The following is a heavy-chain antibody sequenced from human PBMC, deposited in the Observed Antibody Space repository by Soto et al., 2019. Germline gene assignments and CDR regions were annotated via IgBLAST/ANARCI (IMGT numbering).Heavy chain of an antibody. D-gene: IGHD3-22*01. CDR1: GFTFSSYA. Sequence: EVQLLESGVGLVQPGGSLRLSCAASGFTFSSYAVSWVRQAPGKGPEWVSSISGSGSTIYYADSVKGRFTISRENYKNTRYLQMSRLRAEDPAVYDCAKVFYYYDSSGYYSFDYWGQGTLVTVSS. CDR3: AKVFYYYDSSGYYSFDY. J-gene: IGHJ4*02. V-gene: IGHV3-23*01. CDR2: ISGSGSTI.